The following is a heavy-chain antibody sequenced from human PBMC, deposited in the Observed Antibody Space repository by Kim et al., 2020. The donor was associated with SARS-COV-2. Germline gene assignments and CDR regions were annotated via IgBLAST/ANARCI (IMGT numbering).Heavy chain of an antibody. D-gene: IGHD4-17*01. CDR1: GGSFSGYY. Sequence: SETLSLTCAVYGGSFSGYYWSWIRQPPGKGLEWSGEINHSGSTNYNPSLKSRFTISVDTSKNQFSLKLSSVAAADTAVYYCARWLHDYGDYSPFDYWGQGTLVTVSS. CDR3: ARWLHDYGDYSPFDY. CDR2: INHSGST. V-gene: IGHV4-34*01. J-gene: IGHJ4*02.